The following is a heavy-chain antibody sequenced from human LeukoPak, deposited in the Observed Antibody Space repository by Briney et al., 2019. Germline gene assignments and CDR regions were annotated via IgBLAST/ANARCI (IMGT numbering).Heavy chain of an antibody. V-gene: IGHV3-33*01. CDR2: IWYDGSNK. CDR1: GFIFSTYG. CDR3: ARAVGPFDF. Sequence: GRSLRLSCAASGFIFSTYGMHWVRQAPGKGLDWVAVIWYDGSNKYYGDSVKGRFTVSRDNSRNTLYLQMNSLRAEDTAVYYCARAVGPFDFWGQGTMVTVSS. J-gene: IGHJ3*01.